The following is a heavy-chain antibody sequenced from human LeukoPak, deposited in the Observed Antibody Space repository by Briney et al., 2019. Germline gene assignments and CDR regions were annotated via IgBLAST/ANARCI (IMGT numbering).Heavy chain of an antibody. J-gene: IGHJ2*01. V-gene: IGHV1-46*01. D-gene: IGHD3-22*01. CDR2: INPSGGST. Sequence: ASVKVSCKASGYTFTSYYVHWVRQAPGQGLEWMGIINPSGGSTSYAQKFQGRVTMTRDTSTSTVYMELSSLRSEDTAVYYCARDRAASSGSYWYFDLWGRGTLVTVSS. CDR3: ARDRAASSGSYWYFDL. CDR1: GYTFTSYY.